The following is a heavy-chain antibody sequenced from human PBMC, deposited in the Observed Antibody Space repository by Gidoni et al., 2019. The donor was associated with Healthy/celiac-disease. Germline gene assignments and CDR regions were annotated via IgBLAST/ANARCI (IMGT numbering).Heavy chain of an antibody. CDR2: IFSNDEK. Sequence: VTLKESGPVLVKPTETLTLPCPVSGFSPSNARLGVSWIRQPSGKALEWPAHIFSNDEKSYSTSLKSRLTISKDTSKSQVVLTMTNMDPVDTATYYCARIGGYDFWSGYYRAFDYWGQGTLVTVSS. V-gene: IGHV2-26*01. D-gene: IGHD3-3*01. CDR3: ARIGGYDFWSGYYRAFDY. J-gene: IGHJ4*02. CDR1: GFSPSNARLG.